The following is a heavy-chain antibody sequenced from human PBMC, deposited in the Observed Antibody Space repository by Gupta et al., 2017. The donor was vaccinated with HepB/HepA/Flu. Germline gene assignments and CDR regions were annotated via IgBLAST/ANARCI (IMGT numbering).Heavy chain of an antibody. Sequence: EVQLLQTGGGLVQPGGSLKLSCGASEFKFSDYGMSWVRQAPGRGLEWVSSISASGGITYYADSVKGRFAISRDNSRNMLYLQMDNLSGEDTARYYCAKGADGGYYYYGLDVWGQGATVTVSS. CDR1: EFKFSDYG. J-gene: IGHJ6*02. V-gene: IGHV3-23*01. D-gene: IGHD3-3*01. CDR3: AKGADGGYYYYGLDV. CDR2: ISASGGIT.